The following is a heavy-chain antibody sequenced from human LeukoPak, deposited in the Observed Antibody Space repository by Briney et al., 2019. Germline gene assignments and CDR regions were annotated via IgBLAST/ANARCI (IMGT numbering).Heavy chain of an antibody. Sequence: SETLSLTCTVSGGSISSYYWSWIRQPPGKGLEWIGYIYYSGSTNYNPSLKSRVTISVDTSKNQFSLKLSSVTAADTAVYYCAGSIFRVVITAFDIWGQGTMVTVSS. CDR3: AGSIFRVVITAFDI. V-gene: IGHV4-59*01. D-gene: IGHD3-3*01. CDR2: IYYSGST. J-gene: IGHJ3*02. CDR1: GGSISSYY.